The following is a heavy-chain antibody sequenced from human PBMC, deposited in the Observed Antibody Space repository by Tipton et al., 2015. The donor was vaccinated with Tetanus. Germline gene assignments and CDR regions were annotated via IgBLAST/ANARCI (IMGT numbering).Heavy chain of an antibody. CDR1: GASMDNHY. J-gene: IGHJ4*02. CDR3: ARGGWYVDF. CDR2: IYYSGTT. V-gene: IGHV4-59*11. D-gene: IGHD6-19*01. Sequence: TLSLTCTVSGASMDNHYWSWIRQPPGKGLEWIGYIYYSGTTDYNPSLKSRVSISVDTSQNEFSLKLTSVTAADTAVYYCARGGWYVDFWGQGTLVTVSS.